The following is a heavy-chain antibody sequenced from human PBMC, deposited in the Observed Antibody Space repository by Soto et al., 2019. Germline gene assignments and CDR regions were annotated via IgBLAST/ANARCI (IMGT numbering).Heavy chain of an antibody. V-gene: IGHV3-33*01. J-gene: IGHJ6*02. D-gene: IGHD3-10*01. CDR3: ARADLGTYGMGV. Sequence: QVQLVESGGGVVQPGRSLRLSCAASGFTFSNYGMHWVRQAPGRGLEWVAVIWYDGSNKYYADSVKGRFTISKDNSKHTLDLHISSLRAEDRAVYCCARADLGTYGMGVWGQGTTVTVSS. CDR2: IWYDGSNK. CDR1: GFTFSNYG.